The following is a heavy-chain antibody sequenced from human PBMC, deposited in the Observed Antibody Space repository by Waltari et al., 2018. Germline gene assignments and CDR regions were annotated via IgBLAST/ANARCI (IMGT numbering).Heavy chain of an antibody. D-gene: IGHD3-22*01. Sequence: QVQLVESGGGLVKPGGSLRLSCAASGFTFSDYFMSWIRQAPGKGLEWVSYISGNGRTIYYADSVKGRFTISRDNAKNSLYLQMNSLRAEDTAVYYCARRYYYDNSGYQYWGQGTLVTVSS. CDR1: GFTFSDYF. V-gene: IGHV3-11*04. J-gene: IGHJ4*02. CDR2: ISGNGRTI. CDR3: ARRYYYDNSGYQY.